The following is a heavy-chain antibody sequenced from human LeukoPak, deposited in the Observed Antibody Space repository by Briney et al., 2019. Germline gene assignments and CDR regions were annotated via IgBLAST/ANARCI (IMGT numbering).Heavy chain of an antibody. CDR1: GFTFSSYA. CDR2: ISGSGGST. V-gene: IGHV3-23*01. J-gene: IGHJ2*01. Sequence: GGSLRLSCAASGFTFSSYAMSWVRQAPGKGLEWVSAISGSGGSTYYADSVKGRFTISRDNSKNTLYLQMNSLRAEDTAVYYCAKGTVRGVISWYFDLWGRGTLVTVSS. CDR3: AKGTVRGVISWYFDL. D-gene: IGHD3-10*01.